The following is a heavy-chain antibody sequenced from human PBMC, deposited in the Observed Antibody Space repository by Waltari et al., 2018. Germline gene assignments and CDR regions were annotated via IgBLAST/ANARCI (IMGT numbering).Heavy chain of an antibody. CDR2: INPDGSSI. Sequence: EVQLVESGGGLVQPGGSLRLSYAASGFSFSTYWITWVRQAPGKGLEWVSRINPDGSSISHADSVRGRFTITRDNAKNTLYLQMNSLRVDDTAVYYCTRATAVSFDYWGLGTLVTVSS. J-gene: IGHJ4*02. D-gene: IGHD6-19*01. V-gene: IGHV3-74*01. CDR3: TRATAVSFDY. CDR1: GFSFSTYW.